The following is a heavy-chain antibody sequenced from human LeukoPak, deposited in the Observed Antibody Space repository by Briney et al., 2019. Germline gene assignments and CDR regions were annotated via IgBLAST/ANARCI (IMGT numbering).Heavy chain of an antibody. D-gene: IGHD3-10*01. CDR2: IYWDDDK. V-gene: IGHV2-5*08. CDR1: GGSISSYYW. J-gene: IGHJ5*02. Sequence: TLSLTCTVSGGSISSYYWSWIRQPPGKALEWLALIYWDDDKRYSPSLRSRLTITKDTSKNQVVLTMTNMDPVDTATYYCAHSGDGHWFDPWGQGTLVTVSS. CDR3: AHSGDGHWFDP.